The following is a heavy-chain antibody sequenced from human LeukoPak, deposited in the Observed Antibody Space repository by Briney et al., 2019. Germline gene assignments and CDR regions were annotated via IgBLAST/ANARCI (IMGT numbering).Heavy chain of an antibody. J-gene: IGHJ6*02. D-gene: IGHD1-26*01. CDR3: AIRSGRNYYGVDT. V-gene: IGHV4-59*08. CDR1: GGSSIGYY. CDR2: TYYTGST. Sequence: SETLSLTCTVSGGSSIGYYWNWIRQPPGKGLEWIGYTYYTGSTNYNPSLESRVTISVDTSKNQFSLTLSSVTAADTAVYYYAIRSGRNYYGVDTWGQGTTVTVSS.